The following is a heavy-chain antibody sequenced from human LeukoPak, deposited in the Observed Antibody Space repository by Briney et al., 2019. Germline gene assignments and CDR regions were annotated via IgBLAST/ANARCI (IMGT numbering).Heavy chain of an antibody. Sequence: GGSLRLSCAASGFTFSSYSMNWVRQAPGKGLEWVSSISSSSSYIYYADSVKGRFTIPRDNAKNSLYLQMNSLRAEDTAVYYCARDLKLAVAGSDYWGQGTLVTVSS. J-gene: IGHJ4*02. CDR2: ISSSSSYI. D-gene: IGHD6-19*01. V-gene: IGHV3-21*01. CDR3: ARDLKLAVAGSDY. CDR1: GFTFSSYS.